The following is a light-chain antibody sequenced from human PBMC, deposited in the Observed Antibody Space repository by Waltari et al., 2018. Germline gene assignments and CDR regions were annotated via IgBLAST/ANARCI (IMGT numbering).Light chain of an antibody. CDR1: SSDVGSYNF. CDR2: EVT. Sequence: QSALTQPASVSGSPGQSITISCTGTSSDVGSYNFVSWYQHHPGKAPKLIIYEVTKRPLGVSCRFPWPKSDNTASLTISGLQAEDEADYYCFSYAGSSTFKFGGGTMLTVL. V-gene: IGLV2-23*02. J-gene: IGLJ2*01. CDR3: FSYAGSSTFK.